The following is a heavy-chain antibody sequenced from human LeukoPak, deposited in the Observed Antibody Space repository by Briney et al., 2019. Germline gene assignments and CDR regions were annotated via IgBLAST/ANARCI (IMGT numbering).Heavy chain of an antibody. CDR2: IIPIFGTA. V-gene: IGHV1-69*05. CDR1: GGTFSSYA. D-gene: IGHD3-10*01. J-gene: IGHJ6*03. Sequence: SVKLPCKASGGTFSSYAISWVRQAPGQALEWMGGIIPIFGTANSAQKLQGRVTITTDESTSTAYMELSSLRSEDTAVYYCARDHYYYGSGSYYNRNLYYYYMDVWGKGTTVTVSS. CDR3: ARDHYYYGSGSYYNRNLYYYYMDV.